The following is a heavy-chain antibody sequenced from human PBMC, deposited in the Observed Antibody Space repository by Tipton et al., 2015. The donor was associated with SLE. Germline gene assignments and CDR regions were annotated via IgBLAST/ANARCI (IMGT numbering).Heavy chain of an antibody. D-gene: IGHD5-24*01. Sequence: SLRLSCAASGFTVSSTYMRWVRQAPGQGLEWVANIKQDGSEKYYVDSVKGRFTISRDNAKNSLYLQMNSLRAEDTAVYYCARDLLHGYLGYWGQGALVTVSS. J-gene: IGHJ4*02. CDR3: ARDLLHGYLGY. CDR1: GFTVSSTY. V-gene: IGHV3-7*01. CDR2: IKQDGSEK.